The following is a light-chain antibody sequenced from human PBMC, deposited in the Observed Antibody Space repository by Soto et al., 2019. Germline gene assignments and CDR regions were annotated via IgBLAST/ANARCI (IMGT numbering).Light chain of an antibody. CDR2: GAS. CDR1: QTVSSGH. J-gene: IGKJ4*01. Sequence: EIVLTQSPGTLSLSPGERATLSCRASQTVSSGHLAWYQQKPGQAPRLLIYGASSRATGIPDRFSGSGSGTEFTLTISRLEPEDFAMYYCQQYGASPFGGGTKVEIK. V-gene: IGKV3-20*01. CDR3: QQYGASP.